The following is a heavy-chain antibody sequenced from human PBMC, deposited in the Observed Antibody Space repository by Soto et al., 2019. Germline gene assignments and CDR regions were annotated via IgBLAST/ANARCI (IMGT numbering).Heavy chain of an antibody. CDR1: GFTFSSYA. V-gene: IGHV3-23*01. CDR2: ISGSGGST. J-gene: IGHJ4*02. Sequence: GGSLRLSCAASGFTFSSYAMSWVRQAPGKWLEWVSAISGSGGSTYYADSVKSRFTISRDNSKITLYLQINSLISEDTAVYYCANGRLNYFDYWGQGTLVTVSS. CDR3: ANGRLNYFDY.